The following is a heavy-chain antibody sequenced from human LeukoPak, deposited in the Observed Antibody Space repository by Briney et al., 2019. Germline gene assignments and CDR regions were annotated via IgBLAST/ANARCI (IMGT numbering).Heavy chain of an antibody. V-gene: IGHV3-23*01. CDR2: ISGSGGST. D-gene: IGHD6-19*01. J-gene: IGHJ4*02. Sequence: GGSLRLSCPASAFTFSSYAMHWVRQAPGKGLEWVSAISGSGGSTYYADSVKGRFTISRDNSKNTLYLQMNSLRAEDTAVYYCAKDSGYSSGWYGYWGQGTLVTVSS. CDR1: AFTFSSYA. CDR3: AKDSGYSSGWYGY.